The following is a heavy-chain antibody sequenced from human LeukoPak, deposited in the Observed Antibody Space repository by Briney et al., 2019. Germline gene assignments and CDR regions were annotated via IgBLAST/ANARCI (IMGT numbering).Heavy chain of an antibody. Sequence: GASAKVSCKASGYTFTSYYIHWVRQAPGQGLEWMGIINPGGGSTTYGQKSQGRVTMTRDTSTSTVYLELTSLRSEDTAVYYCSRGVYYSDSSGYLGVDYWGQGTLVTVSS. CDR2: INPGGGST. J-gene: IGHJ4*02. V-gene: IGHV1-46*01. D-gene: IGHD3-22*01. CDR1: GYTFTSYY. CDR3: SRGVYYSDSSGYLGVDY.